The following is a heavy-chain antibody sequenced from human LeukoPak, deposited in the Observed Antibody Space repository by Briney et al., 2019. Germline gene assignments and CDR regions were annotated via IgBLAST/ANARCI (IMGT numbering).Heavy chain of an antibody. CDR1: GYTFTSYD. CDR3: AINDNSRRYFQY. CDR2: MNPNSGNT. V-gene: IGHV1-8*01. J-gene: IGHJ1*01. Sequence: ASAKVSCKASGYTFTSYDINWVRQATGQGLEWMGWMNPNSGNTGYAQKFQGRVTMTRNTSISTAYMELSSLRSEDTAVYYCAINDNSRRYFQYWGQGTLVTVSS. D-gene: IGHD1-26*01.